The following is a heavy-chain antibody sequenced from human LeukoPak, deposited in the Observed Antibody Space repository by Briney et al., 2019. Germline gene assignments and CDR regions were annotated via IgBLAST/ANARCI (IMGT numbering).Heavy chain of an antibody. D-gene: IGHD2-15*01. CDR1: GGSISSHY. CDR2: INHSGST. V-gene: IGHV4-34*01. J-gene: IGHJ4*02. Sequence: SETLSLTCTVSGGSISSHYWSWIRQPPGKGLEWIGEINHSGSTNYNPSLKSRVTISVDTSKNQFSLKLSSVIAADTAVYYCARGVVAYFDYWGQGTLVTVSS. CDR3: ARGVVAYFDY.